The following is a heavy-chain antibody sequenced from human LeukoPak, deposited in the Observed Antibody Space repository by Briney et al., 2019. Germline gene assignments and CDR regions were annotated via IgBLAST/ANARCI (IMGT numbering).Heavy chain of an antibody. CDR3: AKDGGTIFGVVIYY. Sequence: GGSLRLSCAASGFTFSSYGMHWVRQAPGKGLEWVAFIRYDGSNKYYADSVKGRFTISRDNPKNTLYLQMNSLRAEDTAVYYCAKDGGTIFGVVIYYWGQGTLVTVSS. V-gene: IGHV3-30*02. CDR1: GFTFSSYG. D-gene: IGHD3-3*01. CDR2: IRYDGSNK. J-gene: IGHJ4*02.